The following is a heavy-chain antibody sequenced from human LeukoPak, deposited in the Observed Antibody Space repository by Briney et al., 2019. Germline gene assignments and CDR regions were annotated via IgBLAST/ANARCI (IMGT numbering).Heavy chain of an antibody. V-gene: IGHV3-30*04. Sequence: GGSLRLSCAASGFTFSSYAMHWVRQAPGKGLEWVAVISYDGSNKYYADSVKGRFTISRDNSKNTLYLQMNSLRAEDTAVYYCAKDIVSGYYYYLDYWGQGTLVTVSS. CDR3: AKDIVSGYYYYLDY. J-gene: IGHJ4*02. D-gene: IGHD3-22*01. CDR2: ISYDGSNK. CDR1: GFTFSSYA.